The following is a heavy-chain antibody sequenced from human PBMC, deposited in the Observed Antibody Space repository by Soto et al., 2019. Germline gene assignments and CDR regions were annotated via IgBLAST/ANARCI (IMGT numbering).Heavy chain of an antibody. Sequence: QVQLVESGGGLVKPGGSLRLSCAASGFTFSDYYMSWIRQAPGKGLEWVSYISSSSSYTNYADSVKGRFTISRDNAKNSLYLQMNSLRAEDTAVYYCARDLASDCSSTSCKGGNYYYYYGMDVWGQGTTVTVSS. V-gene: IGHV3-11*05. CDR1: GFTFSDYY. CDR2: ISSSSSYT. J-gene: IGHJ6*02. CDR3: ARDLASDCSSTSCKGGNYYYYYGMDV. D-gene: IGHD2-2*01.